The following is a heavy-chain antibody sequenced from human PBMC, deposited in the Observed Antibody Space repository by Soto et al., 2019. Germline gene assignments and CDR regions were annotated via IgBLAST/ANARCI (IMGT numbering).Heavy chain of an antibody. CDR1: GFTFNTYP. D-gene: IGHD2-15*01. J-gene: IGHJ3*02. CDR3: ARYCGGGTCYYAFDT. Sequence: DVQLLESGGGLVQPGGSLRLSCAASGFTFNTYPMSWVRQAPGKGLEWVSAITLSGGSTYFADSVKGRFTISRDNSKNTLYLQMSSLRAEDTAVYYCARYCGGGTCYYAFDTWGQGTMVTVSS. CDR2: ITLSGGST. V-gene: IGHV3-23*01.